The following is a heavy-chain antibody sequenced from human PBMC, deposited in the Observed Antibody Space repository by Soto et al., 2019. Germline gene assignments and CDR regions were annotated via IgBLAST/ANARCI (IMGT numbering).Heavy chain of an antibody. CDR2: IIPILGIA. Sequence: SVKVSCKASGGTFSSYTISWVRQAPGQGLEWMGRIIPILGIANYAQKFQGRVTITADKSTSTAYMELSSLRSEDTAVYYCARGGIAEAGAVDYWSQGTLVTVSS. V-gene: IGHV1-69*02. J-gene: IGHJ4*02. CDR1: GGTFSSYT. D-gene: IGHD6-19*01. CDR3: ARGGIAEAGAVDY.